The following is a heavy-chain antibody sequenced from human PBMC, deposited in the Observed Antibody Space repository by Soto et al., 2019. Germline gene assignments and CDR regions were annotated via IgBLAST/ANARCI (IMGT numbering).Heavy chain of an antibody. V-gene: IGHV1-18*04. CDR1: GYTFTSYG. CDR2: ISAYNGNT. Sequence: QVQLVQSGAEVKKPGASVKVSCKASGYTFTSYGISWVRQAPGQGLEWMGWISAYNGNTNYAQKFQGRVTITADESTSTAYMELSSLRSEDTAVYYCARGRRWYAAEYFQHWGQGTLVTVSS. D-gene: IGHD2-15*01. J-gene: IGHJ1*01. CDR3: ARGRRWYAAEYFQH.